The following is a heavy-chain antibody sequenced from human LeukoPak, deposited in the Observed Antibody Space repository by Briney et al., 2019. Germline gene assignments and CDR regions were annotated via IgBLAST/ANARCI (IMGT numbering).Heavy chain of an antibody. V-gene: IGHV4-59*01. Sequence: SETLSLTCTVSGGSISSYYWSWIRQPPGKGLEWIGYIYDSGNTNYNPSLTSRVTISVDTSKNQFSLKLSSVTAADTAVYYCATRSTGVAATFDSWGQGALVPVSS. D-gene: IGHD2-15*01. J-gene: IGHJ4*02. CDR3: ATRSTGVAATFDS. CDR1: GGSISSYY. CDR2: IYDSGNT.